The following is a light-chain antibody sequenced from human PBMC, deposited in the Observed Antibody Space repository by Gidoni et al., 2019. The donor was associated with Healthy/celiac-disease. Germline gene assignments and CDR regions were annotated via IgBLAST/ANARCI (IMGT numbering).Light chain of an antibody. Sequence: QSALTQPASVSGSPGQSITISCTGTSSDVGGYNYVSWYQQHPGKAPKLMIYDVSNRPSGVSNRFSGSKSGNTASLTISGLHAEDEADYYCSSYTSSSIYVFGTGTKVTV. CDR2: DVS. V-gene: IGLV2-14*01. CDR3: SSYTSSSIYV. J-gene: IGLJ1*01. CDR1: SSDVGGYNY.